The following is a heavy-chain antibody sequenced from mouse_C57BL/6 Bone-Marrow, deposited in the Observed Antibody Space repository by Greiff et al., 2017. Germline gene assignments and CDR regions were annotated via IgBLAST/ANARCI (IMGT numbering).Heavy chain of an antibody. CDR1: GYTFTSYW. CDR3: ARSGPLGRSFDY. D-gene: IGHD4-1*01. J-gene: IGHJ2*01. V-gene: IGHV1-55*01. CDR2: IYPTSGRT. Sequence: QVQLQQPGAELVKPGASVKMSCKASGYTFTSYWITWVKQRPGQGLEWIGDIYPTSGRTNYNEKFKGKAILTVDTSSNTAYMQLSGLTSEASAVFYCARSGPLGRSFDYWGQGTTLTVSS.